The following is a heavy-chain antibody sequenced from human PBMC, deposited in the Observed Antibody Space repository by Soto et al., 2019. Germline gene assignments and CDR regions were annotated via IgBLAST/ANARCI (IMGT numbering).Heavy chain of an antibody. CDR3: ARGGSSAWSVPSHLDK. J-gene: IGHJ4*02. D-gene: IGHD6-19*01. CDR2: FVPVFGTA. CDR1: GGTFSTSA. V-gene: IGHV1-69*12. Sequence: QVQLVQSGAEVKEPGSSVKVSCKASGGTFSTSALSWVRQAPGQGLEWMGGFVPVFGTAHYAQNFQNRVTITADESTSTTYMELSSLTSEDTAVYYCARGGSSAWSVPSHLDKWVQGTLVTVSS.